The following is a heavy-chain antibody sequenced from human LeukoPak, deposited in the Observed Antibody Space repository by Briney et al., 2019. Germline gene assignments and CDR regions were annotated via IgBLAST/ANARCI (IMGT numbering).Heavy chain of an antibody. Sequence: GRCLWLSRAAAAFTLRNHWTHSGRETPGRGLVWVSRISRDVGSTTIADSVKARFTISTDNAKNTRNLQMNNLRAEDTAMYYCARDQRVTGRRDIYYWGQGTLVIVSS. CDR3: ARDQRVTGRRDIYY. J-gene: IGHJ4*02. V-gene: IGHV3-74*03. CDR1: AFTLRNHW. CDR2: ISRDVGST. D-gene: IGHD6-6*01.